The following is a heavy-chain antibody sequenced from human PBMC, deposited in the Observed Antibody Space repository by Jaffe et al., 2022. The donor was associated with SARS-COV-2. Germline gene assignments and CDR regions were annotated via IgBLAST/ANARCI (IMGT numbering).Heavy chain of an antibody. CDR1: GFTFSSYS. CDR3: ARDFYFRNSGARYSGYDNYDSSGSYAFDI. D-gene: IGHD5-12*01. V-gene: IGHV3-21*01. CDR2: ISSSSSYI. J-gene: IGHJ3*02. Sequence: EVQLVESGGGLVKPGGSLRLSCAASGFTFSSYSMNWVRQAPGKGLEWVSSISSSSSYIYYADSVKGRFTISRDNAKNSLYLQMNSLRAEDTAVYYCARDFYFRNSGARYSGYDNYDSSGSYAFDIWGQGTMVTVSS.